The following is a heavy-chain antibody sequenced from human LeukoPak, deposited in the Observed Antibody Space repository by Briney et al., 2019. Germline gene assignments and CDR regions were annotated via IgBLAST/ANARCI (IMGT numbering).Heavy chain of an antibody. V-gene: IGHV4-38-2*02. D-gene: IGHD1-26*01. J-gene: IGHJ4*02. CDR1: GYSISSGYY. CDR3: ARVAQYLVGASSTAFFEY. Sequence: SETLSLTCTVSGYSISSGYYWGWIRQPPGKGLEWIGSIYHSGSTYYNPSLKSRVTISVDTSKNHFSLKLTFVTAADTAIYYCARVAQYLVGASSTAFFEYWGQGTLVTVSS. CDR2: IYHSGST.